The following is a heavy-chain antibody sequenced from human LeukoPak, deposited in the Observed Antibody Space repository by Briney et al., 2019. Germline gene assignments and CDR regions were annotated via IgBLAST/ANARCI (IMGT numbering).Heavy chain of an antibody. J-gene: IGHJ3*02. CDR3: ASVSPGGWYSWRRAFDI. D-gene: IGHD6-19*01. Sequence: SETLSLTCAVSGYSISSGYYWGWIRQPQGKGLEWIGSIYHSGSTYYNPSLKSRVTISVDTSKNQFSLKLSSVTAADTAVYYCASVSPGGWYSWRRAFDIWGQGTMVTVSS. CDR1: GYSISSGYY. CDR2: IYHSGST. V-gene: IGHV4-38-2*01.